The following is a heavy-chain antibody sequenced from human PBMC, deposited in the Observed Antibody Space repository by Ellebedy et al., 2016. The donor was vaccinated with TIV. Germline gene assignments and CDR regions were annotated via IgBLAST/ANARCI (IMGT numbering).Heavy chain of an antibody. CDR1: GGTFSSYA. CDR2: IIPLFATA. D-gene: IGHD1-26*01. CDR3: ARAGQWELLHLSFYYFDY. Sequence: SVKVSCXASGGTFSSYAINWVRQAPGQGLEWVGGIIPLFATANYAQKFQGRVTFTADDSSNTAYMELSSLRSEDTAVYYCARAGQWELLHLSFYYFDYWGQGTLVTVSS. V-gene: IGHV1-69*13. J-gene: IGHJ4*02.